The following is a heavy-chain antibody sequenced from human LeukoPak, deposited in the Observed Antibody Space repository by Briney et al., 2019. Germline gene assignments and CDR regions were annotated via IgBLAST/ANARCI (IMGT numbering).Heavy chain of an antibody. CDR2: IYSGGST. CDR1: GFTLRSNY. V-gene: IGHV3-53*01. CDR3: ARVTSSSWYYYFDY. J-gene: IGHJ4*02. D-gene: IGHD6-13*01. Sequence: GGSLRLSCAASGFTLRSNYMSWVRQAPGKGLEWVSVIYSGGSTYYADSVKGRFTISRDNSKNTLYLQMNRLRAEDTAVYYCARVTSSSWYYYFDYWGQGALVTVSS.